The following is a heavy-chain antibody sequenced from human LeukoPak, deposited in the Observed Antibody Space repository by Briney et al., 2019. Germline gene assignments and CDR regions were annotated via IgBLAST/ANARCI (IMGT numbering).Heavy chain of an antibody. J-gene: IGHJ4*02. CDR3: ASAYYDSSGYYYEGRNYFDY. V-gene: IGHV1-18*01. CDR2: ISAYNGNT. D-gene: IGHD3-22*01. Sequence: ASVKVSCKASGYTFTSYGISWVRQAPGHGLEWMGWISAYNGNTNYAQKLQGRVTMTTDTSTSTAYMELSSLRSDDTAVYYCASAYYDSSGYYYEGRNYFDYWGQGTLVTVSS. CDR1: GYTFTSYG.